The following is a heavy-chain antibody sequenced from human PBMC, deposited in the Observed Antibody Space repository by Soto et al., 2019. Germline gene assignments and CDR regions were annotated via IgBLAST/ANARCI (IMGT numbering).Heavy chain of an antibody. CDR3: AKDPNHRYCSSTSCYTDY. J-gene: IGHJ4*02. V-gene: IGHV3-23*01. D-gene: IGHD2-2*02. CDR2: ISGSGGST. Sequence: EVQLLESGGGLVQPGGSLRLSCAASGFTFSSYAMSWVRQAPGKGLEWVSAISGSGGSTYYADSVKGRFTISRDNSKNTLDLQMHSLRAEDTAVYYCAKDPNHRYCSSTSCYTDYWGQGTLVTVSS. CDR1: GFTFSSYA.